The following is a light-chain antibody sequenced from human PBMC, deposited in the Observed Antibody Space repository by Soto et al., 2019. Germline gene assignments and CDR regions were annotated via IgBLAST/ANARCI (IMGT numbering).Light chain of an antibody. CDR2: GAS. J-gene: IGKJ1*01. Sequence: EIVLTQSPGTLSLSPVERATLSCRASQSVSSSYLAWYQQKPGQPPRLLIYGASSRATGIPDRFSGSGSGTDFTLTISRLEPEDFAVYYCQQYGSSRTFGQGTKVDIK. V-gene: IGKV3-20*01. CDR3: QQYGSSRT. CDR1: QSVSSSY.